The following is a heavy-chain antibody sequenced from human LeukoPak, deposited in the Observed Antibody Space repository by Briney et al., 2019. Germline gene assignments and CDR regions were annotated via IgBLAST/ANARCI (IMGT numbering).Heavy chain of an antibody. CDR1: GFTVSNNY. CDR2: IYSGGNT. CDR3: AKAARHPMRLSE. J-gene: IGHJ4*02. D-gene: IGHD3-22*01. V-gene: IGHV3-53*01. Sequence: SGGSLRLSCAASGFTVSNNYMNWVRQAPGKGLEWVSIIYSGGNTYYADSVKDRFTISRDYSQNTLYLQMNSLRAEDTAVYYCAKAARHPMRLSEWGQGTLVTVSS.